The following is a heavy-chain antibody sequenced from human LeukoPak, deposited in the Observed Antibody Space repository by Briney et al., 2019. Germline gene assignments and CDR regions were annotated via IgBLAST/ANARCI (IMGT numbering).Heavy chain of an antibody. J-gene: IGHJ6*02. Sequence: GESLKISCKGSGYSFTSYWIGWVRQMPGKGLEWMGIIYPGDSDTRYSPSFQGQVTISADKSISTAYLQWSSLRASDTAMYYCARQVSSSSRGAPYGMDVWGQGTTVTVSS. D-gene: IGHD6-13*01. CDR1: GYSFTSYW. V-gene: IGHV5-51*01. CDR2: IYPGDSDT. CDR3: ARQVSSSSRGAPYGMDV.